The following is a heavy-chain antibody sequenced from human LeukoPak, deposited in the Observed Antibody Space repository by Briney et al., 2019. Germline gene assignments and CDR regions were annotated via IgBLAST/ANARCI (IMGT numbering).Heavy chain of an antibody. V-gene: IGHV3-30*03. CDR1: GFTFISYG. Sequence: GGSLRLSSAASGFTFISYGMHWVRQAPGKGLEWVAIISSDGSDKYYADSVKGRFSISRDNAQKTLYLQMNSLRPEDTAVYFCARQKITVTVSLDTWGQGTLVTVSS. D-gene: IGHD4-17*01. CDR3: ARQKITVTVSLDT. J-gene: IGHJ5*02. CDR2: ISSDGSDK.